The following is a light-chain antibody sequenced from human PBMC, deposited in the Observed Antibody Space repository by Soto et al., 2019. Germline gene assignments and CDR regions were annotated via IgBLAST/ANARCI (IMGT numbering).Light chain of an antibody. Sequence: ALTQPPSASGSPGQSVTISCTGTSSDVGGHDFVSWYQHHPGKAPKLIVYEVTKRPSGVPDRFSGSKSGSTASLTVSGLQAEDEADYHCSSYAASNNFEVVFGGGTQLTVL. V-gene: IGLV2-8*01. CDR2: EVT. CDR1: SSDVGGHDF. CDR3: SSYAASNNFEVV. J-gene: IGLJ2*01.